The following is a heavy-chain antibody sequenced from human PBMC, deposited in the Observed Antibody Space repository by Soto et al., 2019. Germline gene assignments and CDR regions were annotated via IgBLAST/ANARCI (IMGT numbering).Heavy chain of an antibody. V-gene: IGHV1-69*13. Sequence: SVKVSCKASGGTFSSYAISWVRQAPGQGLEWMGGIIPIFGTANYAQKFQGRVTITADESTSTAYMELSSLRSEDTAVYYCARAPYSYGYGGNYFDYWGQGTLVTVSS. J-gene: IGHJ4*02. CDR3: ARAPYSYGYGGNYFDY. D-gene: IGHD5-18*01. CDR1: GGTFSSYA. CDR2: IIPIFGTA.